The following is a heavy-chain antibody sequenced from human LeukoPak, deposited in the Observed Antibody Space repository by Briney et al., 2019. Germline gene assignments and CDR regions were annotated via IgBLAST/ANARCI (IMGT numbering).Heavy chain of an antibody. J-gene: IGHJ3*02. Sequence: SETLSLTCTVSGGSISYGGYYWTWIRQHPGKGLEWIGYMHYSGDTHYNPSLKSRLTISVDTSKNHFSLKLSSVTAADTAMYYCARRVPDSGAPGIAFDIWGQGTMVTVSS. CDR1: GGSISYGGYY. CDR3: ARRVPDSGAPGIAFDI. D-gene: IGHD2-15*01. V-gene: IGHV4-31*03. CDR2: MHYSGDT.